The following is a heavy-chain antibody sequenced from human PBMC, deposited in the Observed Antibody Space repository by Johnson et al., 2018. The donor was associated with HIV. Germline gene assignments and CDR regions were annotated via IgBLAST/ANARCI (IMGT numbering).Heavy chain of an antibody. CDR2: ISSDGSNK. V-gene: IGHV3-30*04. J-gene: IGHJ3*02. Sequence: QEQLVESGGGVVQPGRSLRLSCAASGFTFSSYAMHWVRQAPGKGPEWVAVISSDGSNKYYVDSVKGRFTISRDNAKNSPYLQMNSLRAEDTAVDYCARDEAAVRMVANDAFDIWGQGAMVTVSS. CDR1: GFTFSSYA. CDR3: ARDEAAVRMVANDAFDI. D-gene: IGHD6-13*01.